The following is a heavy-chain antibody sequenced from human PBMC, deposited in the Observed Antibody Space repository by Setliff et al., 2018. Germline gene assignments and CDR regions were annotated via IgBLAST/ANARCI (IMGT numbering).Heavy chain of an antibody. V-gene: IGHV4-4*07. D-gene: IGHD1-1*01. Sequence: SETLSLTCTVSRGSINSHCWSWIRQPAGKGLEWIGRIFGSGSTNYNPSLKSRVTMSIDTSKNQFFLKVRSVTAADTAVYYCARDRGSNNSPEDFDYWGLGTLVTVSS. CDR1: RGSINSHC. CDR3: ARDRGSNNSPEDFDY. J-gene: IGHJ4*02. CDR2: IFGSGST.